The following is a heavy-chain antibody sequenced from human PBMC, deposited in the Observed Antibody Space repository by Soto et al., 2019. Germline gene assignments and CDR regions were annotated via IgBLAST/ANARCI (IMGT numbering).Heavy chain of an antibody. CDR3: ARDFKDIVVVPAATRVAFDI. CDR1: GFTFSSYG. D-gene: IGHD2-2*01. J-gene: IGHJ3*02. CDR2: IWYDGSNK. V-gene: IGHV3-33*01. Sequence: PGGSLRLSCAASGFTFSSYGMHWVRQAPGKGLEWVAVIWYDGSNKYYADSVKGRFTISRDNSKNTLYLQMNSLRAEDTAVYYCARDFKDIVVVPAATRVAFDIWGQGTMVTVSS.